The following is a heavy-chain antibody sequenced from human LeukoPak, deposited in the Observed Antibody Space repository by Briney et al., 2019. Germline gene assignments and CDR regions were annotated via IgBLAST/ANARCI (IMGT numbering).Heavy chain of an antibody. CDR1: GFTFSSYW. V-gene: IGHV3-74*01. D-gene: IGHD1-26*01. Sequence: GGSLRLSCAASGFTFSSYWMHWVRQAPGKGLVWVSLISTDGSSTRYADSVKGRFTISRDNAKNTLYVQMNSLRAEDTAVYYCARGGSGSSYLVHIWGQGTLVTVSS. J-gene: IGHJ4*02. CDR3: ARGGSGSSYLVHI. CDR2: ISTDGSST.